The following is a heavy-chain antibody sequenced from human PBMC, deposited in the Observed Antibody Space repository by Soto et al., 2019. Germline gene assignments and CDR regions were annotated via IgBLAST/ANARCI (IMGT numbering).Heavy chain of an antibody. CDR3: AKDTFSGTLTYFQH. CDR1: GFTFSSYA. D-gene: IGHD4-17*01. CDR2: ISGSGGST. V-gene: IGHV3-23*01. Sequence: WGSLRLSCAASGFTFSSYAMSWVRQAPGKGLEWVSAISGSGGSTYYADSVKGRFTISRDNSKNTLYLQMNSLRAEDTAVYYCAKDTFSGTLTYFQHWGQGTLVTVSS. J-gene: IGHJ1*01.